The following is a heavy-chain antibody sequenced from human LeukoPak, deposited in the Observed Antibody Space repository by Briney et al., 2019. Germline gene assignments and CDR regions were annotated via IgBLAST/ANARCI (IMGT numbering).Heavy chain of an antibody. CDR3: ARGLSGAAAGKDY. V-gene: IGHV1-46*01. D-gene: IGHD6-13*01. CDR1: GYTFTSYY. Sequence: GASVKVSCKSSGYTFTSYYMHWVRQPPGQGLEWMGIINLCGGSTSYAQKFQGRVTMTRDMSTSTVYMELSSLRSEDTAVYYCARGLSGAAAGKDYWGQGTLVTVSS. J-gene: IGHJ4*02. CDR2: INLCGGST.